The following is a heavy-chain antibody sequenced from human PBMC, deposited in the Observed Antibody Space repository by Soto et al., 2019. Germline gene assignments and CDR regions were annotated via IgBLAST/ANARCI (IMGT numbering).Heavy chain of an antibody. J-gene: IGHJ4*02. CDR3: AREVEYTSAFGISSSFDY. D-gene: IGHD6-19*01. CDR2: ISKGGSNL. Sequence: GGSLRRSCAASGFTLSSYAIHWGRQAPGKGLEWVTVISKGGSNLYFADSVKGRFTISRDNSKNTLYLQMNSLRSEDTAVYYCAREVEYTSAFGISSSFDYWGQGTLVTVSS. V-gene: IGHV3-30-3*01. CDR1: GFTLSSYA.